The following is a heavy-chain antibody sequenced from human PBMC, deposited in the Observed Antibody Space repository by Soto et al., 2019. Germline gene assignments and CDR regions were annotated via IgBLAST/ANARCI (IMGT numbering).Heavy chain of an antibody. D-gene: IGHD2-2*01. CDR3: SIGSWSAETFDV. J-gene: IGHJ3*01. CDR1: GGTFRTYT. V-gene: IGHV1-69*02. Sequence: QVHLVQSGAEVKKPGSSVKVSCKAAGGTFRTYTLIWVRQAPGQGLEWMGRIIPMLTVRNSAQQFQGRVTLTADTSTSTAFMELTSLRSDDTAVYYCSIGSWSAETFDVWGQGTMVTVSS. CDR2: IIPMLTVR.